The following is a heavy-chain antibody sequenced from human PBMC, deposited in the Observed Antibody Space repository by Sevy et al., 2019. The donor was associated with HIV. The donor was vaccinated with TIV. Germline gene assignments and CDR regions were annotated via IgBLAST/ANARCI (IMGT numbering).Heavy chain of an antibody. CDR2: INSHGTIT. J-gene: IGHJ6*02. Sequence: GGSLRLSCAISGFTFSSHWMFWVRQAPGKGLVWVSHINSHGTITNYADSVKGGFAISRDNTKNTIYLQMNSLRAEDTAVYYCARGQLLQFLEWPSYGLDVWGQGTTVTVSS. D-gene: IGHD3-3*01. V-gene: IGHV3-74*01. CDR3: ARGQLLQFLEWPSYGLDV. CDR1: GFTFSSHW.